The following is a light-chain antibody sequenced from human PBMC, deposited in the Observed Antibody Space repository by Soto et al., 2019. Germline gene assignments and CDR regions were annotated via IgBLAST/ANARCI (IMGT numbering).Light chain of an antibody. V-gene: IGKV1-5*01. Sequence: IHMSQSPSTVSVSVLDVVTVTFRASQTITRWMAWYQQKPGKAPKLLIYDASTLESGVPSRFSGSRSGTEFTLTISSLQPDDFATYYCQQYNSYSWTFGQGTKVDIK. CDR3: QQYNSYSWT. CDR2: DAS. CDR1: QTITRW. J-gene: IGKJ1*01.